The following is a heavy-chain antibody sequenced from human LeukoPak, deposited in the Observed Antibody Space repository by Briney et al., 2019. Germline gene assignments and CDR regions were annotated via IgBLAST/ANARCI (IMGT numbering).Heavy chain of an antibody. J-gene: IGHJ3*02. D-gene: IGHD5-24*01. CDR1: GGTFSSYA. Sequence: GASVKVSCKASGGTFSSYAISWVRQAPGQGLDWMGGIIPIFGTANYAQKFQGRVTITADESTSTAYMELSSLRSEDTAVYYCAQSGETDAFDIWGQGTMVTVSS. CDR2: IIPIFGTA. CDR3: AQSGETDAFDI. V-gene: IGHV1-69*13.